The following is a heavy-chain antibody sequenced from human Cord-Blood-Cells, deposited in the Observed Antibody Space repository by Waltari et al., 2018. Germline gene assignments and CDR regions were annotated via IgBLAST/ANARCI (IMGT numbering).Heavy chain of an antibody. J-gene: IGHJ4*02. CDR2: ISYDGSNK. V-gene: IGHV3-30*18. CDR3: AKAHDPIAARPLDY. D-gene: IGHD6-6*01. Sequence: QVQLVESGGGVVQPGRSLRLSCAASGFTFSSYGMHWVRQAPGKGLEWVAVISYDGSNKYYAEPVKGRFTISRDNSKNTLYLQMNSLRAEDTAVYYCAKAHDPIAARPLDYWGQGTLVTVSS. CDR1: GFTFSSYG.